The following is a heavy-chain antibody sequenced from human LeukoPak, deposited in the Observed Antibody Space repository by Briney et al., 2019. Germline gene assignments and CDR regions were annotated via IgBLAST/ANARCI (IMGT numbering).Heavy chain of an antibody. CDR2: ISYDGSDE. V-gene: IGHV3-30*18. CDR1: GFSFSSYG. D-gene: IGHD5-18*01. CDR3: AKGYSYLDY. J-gene: IGHJ4*02. Sequence: GGSLRLSCAASGFSFSSYGMHWVRQAPGKGLEWVAVISYDGSDEYYADSVKGRFTISRDNPKNTLYLQMNSLRAEDTAVYDCAKGYSYLDYWGQGTLVTVSS.